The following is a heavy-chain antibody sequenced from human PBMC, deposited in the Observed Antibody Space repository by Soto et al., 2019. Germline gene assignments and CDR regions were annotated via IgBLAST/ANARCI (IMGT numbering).Heavy chain of an antibody. V-gene: IGHV3-11*06. CDR1: GFTFSDYY. CDR2: ISSSSSYT. D-gene: IGHD2-2*02. J-gene: IGHJ6*02. Sequence: QVQLVESGGGLVMPGGSLRLSCAASGFTFSDYYMSWIGQAPGKGLEWVSYISSSSSYTNYADSVKGRFTISRDNAKNSLYLQMNSLRAEDTAVYYCARDTVVVPAAISRYYYYGMDVWGQGTTVTVSS. CDR3: ARDTVVVPAAISRYYYYGMDV.